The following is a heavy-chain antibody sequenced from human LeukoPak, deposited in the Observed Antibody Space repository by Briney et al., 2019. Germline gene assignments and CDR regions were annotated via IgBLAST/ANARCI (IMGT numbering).Heavy chain of an antibody. Sequence: GGSLRLSCAASGFSVSDYSISWIRQSPGKGPEWISYVMSGRGSTNYADSVKGRFTISRDNAKNSVALQLAGLRADDTAVYFCTRERRGSYYAFESWGQGTLVTVSS. CDR1: GFSVSDYS. D-gene: IGHD3-16*01. V-gene: IGHV3-11*05. CDR2: VMSGRGST. CDR3: TRERRGSYYAFES. J-gene: IGHJ4*02.